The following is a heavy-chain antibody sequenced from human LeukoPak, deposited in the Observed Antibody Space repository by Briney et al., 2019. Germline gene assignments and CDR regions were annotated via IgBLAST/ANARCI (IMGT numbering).Heavy chain of an antibody. D-gene: IGHD3-9*01. J-gene: IGHJ4*02. Sequence: PGGSLRLSCAASGFTFSSYSMNWVRQAPGKGLEWVSSISSSSSYIYYADSVKGRFTISRDNAKNSLYLQMSSLRAEDTAVYYCARDVPEGYFDWLSPWNYFDYWGQGTLVTVSS. CDR3: ARDVPEGYFDWLSPWNYFDY. V-gene: IGHV3-21*01. CDR1: GFTFSSYS. CDR2: ISSSSSYI.